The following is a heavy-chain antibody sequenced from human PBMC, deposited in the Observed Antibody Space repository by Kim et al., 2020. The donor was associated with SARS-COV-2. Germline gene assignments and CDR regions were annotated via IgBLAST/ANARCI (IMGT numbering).Heavy chain of an antibody. CDR3: ARGYYYYDSSGYPAMFSYYYYYGMDV. CDR1: GGSFSGHY. CDR2: INHSGST. V-gene: IGHV4-34*01. D-gene: IGHD3-22*01. Sequence: SETLSLTCAVYGGSFSGHYWSWIRQPPGKGLEWIGEINHSGSTNYNPSLKSRVTISVDTSKNQFSLKLSSVTAADTAVYYCARGYYYYDSSGYPAMFSYYYYYGMDVWGQGTTVTVSS. J-gene: IGHJ6*02.